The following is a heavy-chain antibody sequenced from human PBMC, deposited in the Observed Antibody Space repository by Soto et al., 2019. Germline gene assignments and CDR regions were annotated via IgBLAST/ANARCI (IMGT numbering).Heavy chain of an antibody. Sequence: PSETLSLTCAVYGGSFSGYYWSWIRQPPGKGLEWIGEINHSGSTNYNPSLKSRVTISVDTSKNQFSLKLSSVTAADTAVYYCASRFKGGYSYGFKSDYWGQGTLVTVSS. V-gene: IGHV4-34*01. CDR1: GGSFSGYY. D-gene: IGHD5-18*01. J-gene: IGHJ4*02. CDR2: INHSGST. CDR3: ASRFKGGYSYGFKSDY.